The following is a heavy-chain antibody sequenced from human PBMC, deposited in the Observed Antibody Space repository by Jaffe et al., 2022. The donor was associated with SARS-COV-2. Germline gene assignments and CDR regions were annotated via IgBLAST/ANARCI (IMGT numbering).Heavy chain of an antibody. CDR1: GFNFRKVW. CDR2: LKGEAYHGTT. Sequence: EVQLVESGGGLVKPGGSLRLSCAASGFNFRKVWMSWVRHLPGKGLEWIGRLKGEAYHGTTDDAAPLKGRFTLSIDDSKEILYLQMSSLQTEDTAVYYCATGGNTLGNWGQGTLVTVSS. J-gene: IGHJ4*02. CDR3: ATGGNTLGN. D-gene: IGHD2-15*01. V-gene: IGHV3-15*01.